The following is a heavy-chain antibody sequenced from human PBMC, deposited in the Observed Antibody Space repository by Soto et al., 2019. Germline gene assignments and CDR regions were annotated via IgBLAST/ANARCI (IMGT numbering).Heavy chain of an antibody. Sequence: ASVKVSCKASGYTFTGYYMHWVRQAPGQGLEWMGWINPNSGGTNYAQKFQGRVTMTRDTSISTAYMELSRLRSDDTAVYYCARGSLTMVRGSRGWFDPWGQGTLVTVSS. CDR3: ARGSLTMVRGSRGWFDP. CDR2: INPNSGGT. J-gene: IGHJ5*02. D-gene: IGHD3-10*01. V-gene: IGHV1-2*02. CDR1: GYTFTGYY.